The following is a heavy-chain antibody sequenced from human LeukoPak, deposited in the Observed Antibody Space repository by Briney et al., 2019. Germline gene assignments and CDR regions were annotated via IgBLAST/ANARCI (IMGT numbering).Heavy chain of an antibody. CDR2: VSGSGGST. J-gene: IGHJ6*02. V-gene: IGHV3-23*01. D-gene: IGHD2-15*01. CDR1: GFTFSSYA. Sequence: GGSLRLSCAASGFTFSSYAMSWVRQAPGKGLEWVSAVSGSGGSTYYADSVKGRFTISRDNSKNTLYLQMNSLRAEDTAVYYCAKGKGYCSGGSCYWGDGMDVWGQGTTVTVSS. CDR3: AKGKGYCSGGSCYWGDGMDV.